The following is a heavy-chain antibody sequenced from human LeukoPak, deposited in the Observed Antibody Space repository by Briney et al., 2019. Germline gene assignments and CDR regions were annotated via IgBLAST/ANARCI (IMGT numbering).Heavy chain of an antibody. D-gene: IGHD3-10*01. CDR2: MNPNSGNT. CDR3: TRAFGESSAHVYYMDF. J-gene: IGHJ6*03. CDR1: GYTFTSYD. Sequence: GASVKVSCKASGYTFTSYDINWVRQATGQGLEWMGWMNPNSGNTGYAQKFQGRVTMTRDTSTSTVYMELSSLRSEDTALYYCTRAFGESSAHVYYMDFWGKGTTVTISS. V-gene: IGHV1-8*02.